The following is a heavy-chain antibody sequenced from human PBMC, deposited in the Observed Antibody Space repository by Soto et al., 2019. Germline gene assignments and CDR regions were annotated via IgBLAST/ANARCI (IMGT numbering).Heavy chain of an antibody. CDR2: INDRGSI. CDR1: GGSFSGYY. D-gene: IGHD3-9*01. Sequence: QVQLQQWGAGPLRPLETLSLTCGVSGGSFSGYYWAWIRQSPGKGLEWMGEINDRGSINYNPSLKSRFSISVDTSKNHYSLNLRSVTAADTAVYYCARESHDILTGPPWVWYFDLWGRGTLVTVSS. J-gene: IGHJ2*01. V-gene: IGHV4-34*01. CDR3: ARESHDILTGPPWVWYFDL.